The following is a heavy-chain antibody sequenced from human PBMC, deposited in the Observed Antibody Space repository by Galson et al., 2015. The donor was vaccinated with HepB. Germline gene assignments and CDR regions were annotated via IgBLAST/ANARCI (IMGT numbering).Heavy chain of an antibody. J-gene: IGHJ5*02. Sequence: TLSLTCIVSGGSITSSSYYWDWIRQPTGKGLEWIGSIYYSERTNYNPSLESRVTISVDTSKNQFSLKLTSVSAADTAIYYCARRRMGAANTWFDPWGQGTLVAVSS. CDR2: IYYSERT. D-gene: IGHD6-25*01. CDR1: GGSITSSSYY. V-gene: IGHV4-39*01. CDR3: ARRRMGAANTWFDP.